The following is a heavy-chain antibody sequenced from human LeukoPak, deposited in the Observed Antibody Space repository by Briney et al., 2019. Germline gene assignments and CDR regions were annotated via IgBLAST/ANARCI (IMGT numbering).Heavy chain of an antibody. V-gene: IGHV4-39*07. J-gene: IGHJ3*01. CDR2: IYYSGST. CDR3: ARDRTAGNRSGYADAFDV. Sequence: PSETLSLTCTISGGSISSSSYYWGWIRQPPGKGLEWIGSIYYSGSTYYNPSLKSRVTISVDTSKNQFSLKLSSVTAADTAVYYCARDRTAGNRSGYADAFDVWGQGTMVSVSS. D-gene: IGHD3-22*01. CDR1: GGSISSSSYY.